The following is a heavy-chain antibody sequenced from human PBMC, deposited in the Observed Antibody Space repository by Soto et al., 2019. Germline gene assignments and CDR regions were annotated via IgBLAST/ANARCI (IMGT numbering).Heavy chain of an antibody. CDR2: IYYDGTS. Sequence: QVQLQESGPGLVKPSETLSLTCSVSGGSINRGHYYWSCIRQRPGKGLDWIGHIYYDGTSYHSPSFKSRLAISPDTSKDQFSPKLTSVTAADPATYYCARRPAVGPVDNWGQGILVTVSS. D-gene: IGHD3-16*01. CDR3: ARRPAVGPVDN. J-gene: IGHJ4*02. CDR1: GGSINRGHYY. V-gene: IGHV4-31*02.